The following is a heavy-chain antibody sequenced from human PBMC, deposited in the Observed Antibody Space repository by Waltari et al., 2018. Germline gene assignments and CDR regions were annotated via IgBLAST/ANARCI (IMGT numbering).Heavy chain of an antibody. Sequence: QVQLVESGGGVVKPGRSLRLSCAASGFPFSDFARHWVRQPPGKGLEWVALISSNGNSKSYADSVKGRFAISRDNSRNTLYVQMNSLRREDAAVYYCARGYCSGGVCYFDSWGQGTQVTVSS. CDR3: ARGYCSGGVCYFDS. V-gene: IGHV3-30*09. CDR2: ISSNGNSK. D-gene: IGHD2-15*01. J-gene: IGHJ4*02. CDR1: GFPFSDFA.